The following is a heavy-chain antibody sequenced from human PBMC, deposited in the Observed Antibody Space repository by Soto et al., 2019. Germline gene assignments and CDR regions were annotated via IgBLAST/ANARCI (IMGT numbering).Heavy chain of an antibody. CDR2: ITGTSAFT. J-gene: IGHJ6*02. V-gene: IGHV3-21*01. CDR1: GFVFSDFQ. Sequence: VGSLRLSCAASGFVFSDFQFNWVRQAPGGGLEWLSSITGTSAFTEYAESIEGRFTISRDNPNKLLFLHMDNLRPEDTAVYYCARDNLAFQGAFDVWGRGTTVTVSS. D-gene: IGHD3-16*01. CDR3: ARDNLAFQGAFDV.